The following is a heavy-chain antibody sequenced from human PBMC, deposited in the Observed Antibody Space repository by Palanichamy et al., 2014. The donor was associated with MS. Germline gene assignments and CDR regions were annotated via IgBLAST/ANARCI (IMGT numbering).Heavy chain of an antibody. Sequence: QVQLQESGPGLVKPSQTLSLTCTVSGGSISSGGYYWSWIRQHPGKGLEWIGYIYYSGSTYYNPSLKSRVTISVDTSKNQFSLKLSSVTAADTAVYYCARAAYYDFWSGYYSGANWFDPWGQGTLVPVSS. V-gene: IGHV4-31*03. D-gene: IGHD3-3*01. CDR1: GGSISSGGYY. CDR2: IYYSGST. J-gene: IGHJ5*02. CDR3: ARAAYYDFWSGYYSGANWFDP.